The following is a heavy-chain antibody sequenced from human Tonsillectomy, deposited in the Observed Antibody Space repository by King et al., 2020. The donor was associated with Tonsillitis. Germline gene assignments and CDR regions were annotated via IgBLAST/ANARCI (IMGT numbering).Heavy chain of an antibody. CDR2: IYYSGST. J-gene: IGHJ4*02. Sequence: QLQESGPGLVKPSETLSLTCTVSGGSISSGGYYWGWIRQPPGKGLEWIGSIYYSGSTYYNPSLKSRVTISVDTSKNQFSLKLSSVTAADTAVYSCARHNYDSSGYYYHYYFDYWGQGTLVTVSS. CDR3: ARHNYDSSGYYYHYYFDY. V-gene: IGHV4-39*01. CDR1: GGSISSGGYY. D-gene: IGHD3-22*01.